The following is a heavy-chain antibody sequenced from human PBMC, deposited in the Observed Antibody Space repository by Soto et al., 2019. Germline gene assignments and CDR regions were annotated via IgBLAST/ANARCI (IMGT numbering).Heavy chain of an antibody. CDR1: GFTVSSNY. CDR2: IYSGGST. J-gene: IGHJ4*02. CDR3: ARGYDILTGRDY. V-gene: IGHV3-53*01. D-gene: IGHD3-9*01. Sequence: GGSLRLSCAASGFTVSSNYMSWVRQAPGKGLEWVSVIYSGGSTYCADSVKGRFTISRDNSKNTLYLQMNSLRAEDTAVYYCARGYDILTGRDYWGQGTLVTVS.